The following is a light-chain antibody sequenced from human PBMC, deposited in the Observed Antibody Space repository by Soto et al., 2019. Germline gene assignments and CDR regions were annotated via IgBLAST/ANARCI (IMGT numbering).Light chain of an antibody. CDR1: SSNIGSNY. J-gene: IGLJ3*02. CDR2: RSN. Sequence: QPVLTQPPSASGTPGQRVTISCSGSSSNIGSNYVYWYQQLPGTAPKLLVYRSNQRPSGVPDRFSGSKSGTSASLAISGLRSEDEADYYCAAWDDGVWVFGGGTKLTVL. V-gene: IGLV1-47*01. CDR3: AAWDDGVWV.